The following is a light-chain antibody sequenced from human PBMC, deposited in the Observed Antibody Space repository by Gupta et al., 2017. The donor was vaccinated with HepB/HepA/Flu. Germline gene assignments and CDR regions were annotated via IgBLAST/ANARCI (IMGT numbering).Light chain of an antibody. V-gene: IGLV1-44*01. CDR3: AAWDDSLNGPV. Sequence: QSVLTQPPSASGTPGQRVTISCSGSSSNIGSNTVNWYHQHPGTAPKLLSYSNNQRPSGVPDRFSGSKSGTSASLAISGLQSEDEADYYCAAWDDSLNGPVFGGGTKLTVL. J-gene: IGLJ2*01. CDR1: SSNIGSNT. CDR2: SNN.